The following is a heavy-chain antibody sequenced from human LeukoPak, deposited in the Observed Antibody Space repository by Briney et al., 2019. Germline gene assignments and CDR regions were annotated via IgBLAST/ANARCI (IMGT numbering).Heavy chain of an antibody. Sequence: GGSLRLSCAASGFTFSDYYMSWIRQAPGKGLEWVSYISSSGSTIYYADSVKGRFTISRDNAKNSLYLQMNSLRAEDTAVYYCARGSSGSSPRYYYYGMDVWGQGTTVTVSS. CDR3: ARGSSGSSPRYYYYGMDV. J-gene: IGHJ6*02. V-gene: IGHV3-11*01. D-gene: IGHD6-6*01. CDR1: GFTFSDYY. CDR2: ISSSGSTI.